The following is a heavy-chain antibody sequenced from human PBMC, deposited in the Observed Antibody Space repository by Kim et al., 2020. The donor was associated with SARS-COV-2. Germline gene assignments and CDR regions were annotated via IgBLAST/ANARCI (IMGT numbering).Heavy chain of an antibody. CDR2: INPSGGST. CDR1: GYTFTSYY. CDR3: ARDLSRFVDLWGIVGASPLSNGMDV. V-gene: IGHV1-46*01. D-gene: IGHD1-26*01. J-gene: IGHJ6*02. Sequence: ASVKVSCKASGYTFTSYYMHWVRQAPGQGLEWMGIINPSGGSTSYAQKFQGRVTMTRDTSTSTVYMELSSLRSEDTAVYYCARDLSRFVDLWGIVGASPLSNGMDVWGQATTLTVSS.